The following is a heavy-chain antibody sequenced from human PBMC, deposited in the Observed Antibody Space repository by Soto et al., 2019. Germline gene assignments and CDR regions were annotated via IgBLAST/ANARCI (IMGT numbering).Heavy chain of an antibody. CDR2: IDPSDSYT. D-gene: IGHD3-22*01. CDR1: GYSFTSYW. V-gene: IGHV5-10-1*01. J-gene: IGHJ3*02. Sequence: PGESRKISCKGSGYSFTSYWTSWVRQMPGKGLEWMGRIDPSDSYTNYSPSFQGHVTISADKSISTAYLQWSSLKASDTAMYYCDGLYYYDSSCSLHDAFDIWGQGTMVTVSS. CDR3: DGLYYYDSSCSLHDAFDI.